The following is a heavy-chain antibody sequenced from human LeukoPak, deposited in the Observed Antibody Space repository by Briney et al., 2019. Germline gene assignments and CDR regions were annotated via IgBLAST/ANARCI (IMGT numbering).Heavy chain of an antibody. CDR3: ARDRWFDI. D-gene: IGHD4-23*01. CDR1: GDSVSNGNYY. J-gene: IGHJ3*02. CDR2: IYYTGKT. V-gene: IGHV4-61*01. Sequence: PSETLSLTCTVSGDSVSNGNYYWSWLRQPPGKALEWIGYIYYTGKTYYNPSLKSRVTISLDTSKNQFSLKLSSVTAADTAVYYCARDRWFDIWGQGTMVTVSS.